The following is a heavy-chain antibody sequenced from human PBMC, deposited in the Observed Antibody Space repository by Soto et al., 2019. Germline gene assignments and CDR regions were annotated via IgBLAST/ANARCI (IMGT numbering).Heavy chain of an antibody. V-gene: IGHV3-33*01. Sequence: PGGSLRLSCAASGFTLSSYGMHWVRQAPGKGLEWVAIIYYDGSKQYYADSVKGRFTISRDNSKNTLYLQMNGLRAEDTAVYYCARESRQNPPPYYYYYMDVWGKGTTVTVSS. CDR2: IYYDGSKQ. CDR3: ARESRQNPPPYYYYYMDV. J-gene: IGHJ6*03. CDR1: GFTLSSYG.